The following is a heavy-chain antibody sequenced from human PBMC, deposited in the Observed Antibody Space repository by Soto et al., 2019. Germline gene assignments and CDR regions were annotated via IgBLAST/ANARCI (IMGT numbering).Heavy chain of an antibody. V-gene: IGHV4-59*01. J-gene: IGHJ4*02. D-gene: IGHD3-16*01. Sequence: SETLSLTCTVSGGSISSYYWSWIRQPPGKGLEWIGYIYYSGSTNYNPSLKSRVTISVDTSKNQFSLKLSSVTAADTAVYYCARRYGGNFDYWGQGTQVTVSS. CDR2: IYYSGST. CDR1: GGSISSYY. CDR3: ARRYGGNFDY.